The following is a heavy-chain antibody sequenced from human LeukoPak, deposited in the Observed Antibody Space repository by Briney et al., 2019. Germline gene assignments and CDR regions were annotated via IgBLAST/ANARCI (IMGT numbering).Heavy chain of an antibody. J-gene: IGHJ5*02. D-gene: IGHD3-16*01. V-gene: IGHV4-34*01. CDR1: GGSFSGYY. CDR2: INHSGST. CDR3: ARGPLRP. Sequence: SETLSLTCAVYGGSFSGYYWSWIRQPPGKGLEWIGEINHSGSTNYNPSLKSRVTISVDTSKNQFSLKLSSVTAADTAVYYCARGPLRPWGQGTLVTVSS.